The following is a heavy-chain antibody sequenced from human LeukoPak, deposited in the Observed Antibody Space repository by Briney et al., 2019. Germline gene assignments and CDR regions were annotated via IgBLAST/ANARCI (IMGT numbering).Heavy chain of an antibody. V-gene: IGHV3-74*01. D-gene: IGHD5-12*01. CDR1: GFTFSSYW. Sequence: GGSLRLSCAASGFTFSSYWMHWVRQAPGKGLVWVSYIVSDGRTTNYADSVKGRFTISRDNAKNTLYLQMNSLRAEDTAVYYCARDRGYTQDYWGQGTLVTVSS. CDR2: IVSDGRTT. J-gene: IGHJ4*02. CDR3: ARDRGYTQDY.